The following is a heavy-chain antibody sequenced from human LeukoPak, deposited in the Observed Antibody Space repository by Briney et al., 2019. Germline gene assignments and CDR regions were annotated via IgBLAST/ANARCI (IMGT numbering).Heavy chain of an antibody. CDR2: IYYSGST. Sequence: SETLSLTCSVSGGSISTYYWSWIRQPPGKGLEWIGYIYYSGSTYYNPSLKSRVTISVDTSKNQFSLKLSSVTAADTAVYYCARASSDLYYFDYWGQGTLVTVSS. CDR1: GGSISTYY. J-gene: IGHJ4*02. D-gene: IGHD2-21*01. CDR3: ARASSDLYYFDY. V-gene: IGHV4-59*08.